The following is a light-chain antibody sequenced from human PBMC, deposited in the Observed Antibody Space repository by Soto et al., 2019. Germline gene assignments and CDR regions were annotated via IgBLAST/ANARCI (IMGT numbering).Light chain of an antibody. CDR2: GAP. CDR1: QSVSSN. V-gene: IGKV3-15*01. CDR3: QQYNNWPQRT. Sequence: EIVMTQSPATLSVSPGERATLSCRASQSVSSNLAWYQQKPGQAPRLLIYGAPTRATGIPARFSGSGSGTEFTLTISSLQSEDFAVYYCQQYNNWPQRTFGQGTKVDIK. J-gene: IGKJ1*01.